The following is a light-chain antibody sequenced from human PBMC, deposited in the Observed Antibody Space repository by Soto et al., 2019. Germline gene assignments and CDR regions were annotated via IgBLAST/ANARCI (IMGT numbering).Light chain of an antibody. J-gene: IGKJ1*01. CDR1: QSISTY. CDR3: QQTYRTPRE. V-gene: IGKV1-39*01. CDR2: AAS. Sequence: DIQMTQSPSSLSASVGDRVTITCRASQSISTYLNWYQQKPGKAPKLLIYAASSLQSGVPSRFSGSGSGTDFTLTISSLQPEDFATYYCQQTYRTPREFGQGTKVDI.